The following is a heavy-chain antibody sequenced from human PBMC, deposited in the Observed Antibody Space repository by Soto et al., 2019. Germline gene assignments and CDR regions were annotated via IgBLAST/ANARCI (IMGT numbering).Heavy chain of an antibody. Sequence: SQPLXLTCAISWDSFSVNIASFDFIRQSPSRGLEWLGRTYYRSKWFYDYGLSVRGRITINPDTPKNQFSLQLSSVTPEDSAVYYCERGVQESGMGYWGQGILVTVSS. CDR2: TYYRSKWFY. D-gene: IGHD6-13*01. V-gene: IGHV6-1*01. J-gene: IGHJ4*02. CDR3: ERGVQESGMGY. CDR1: WDSFSVNIAS.